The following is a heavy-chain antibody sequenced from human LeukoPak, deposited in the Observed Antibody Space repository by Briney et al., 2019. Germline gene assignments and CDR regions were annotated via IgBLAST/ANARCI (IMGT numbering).Heavy chain of an antibody. CDR3: ARAGIAAAWGPYYYYGMDV. J-gene: IGHJ6*02. Sequence: GGSLRLSCTASGFTFSSYAMSWVRQAPGKGPEWVSTISGSGGTTYYADSVKGRFTISRDNSKNTLYLQMNSLRAEDTAVYYCARAGIAAAWGPYYYYGMDVWGQGTTVTVSS. D-gene: IGHD6-13*01. CDR1: GFTFSSYA. V-gene: IGHV3-23*01. CDR2: ISGSGGTT.